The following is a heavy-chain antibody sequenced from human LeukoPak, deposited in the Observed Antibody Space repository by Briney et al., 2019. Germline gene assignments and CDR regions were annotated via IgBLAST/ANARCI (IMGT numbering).Heavy chain of an antibody. CDR3: AREVYEGSSVFVY. J-gene: IGHJ4*02. CDR1: GYTFTGYY. V-gene: IGHV1-2*02. CDR2: INPNSGGT. D-gene: IGHD1-26*01. Sequence: GASVKVSCKASGYTFTGYYMHWVRQAPGQGLEWMGWINPNSGGTNYAQQFQGRVTMTRDTSISTAYMELSRLRSDDTAVYYCAREVYEGSSVFVYWGQGTLVTVSS.